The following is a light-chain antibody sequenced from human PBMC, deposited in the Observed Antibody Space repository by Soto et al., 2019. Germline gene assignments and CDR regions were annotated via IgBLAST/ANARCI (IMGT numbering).Light chain of an antibody. J-gene: IGLJ2*01. V-gene: IGLV1-44*01. CDR2: SNY. CDR1: IGSAT. Sequence: QSVLTQSPSVSGTPGQRVTISCTGNIGSATVSWYRQLPGTAPQLHIYSNYVRPSGVPDRFSGSKSGTSASLAISGLQSEDEADYYCAAWIGSLNGVLFGGGTQLTVL. CDR3: AAWIGSLNGVL.